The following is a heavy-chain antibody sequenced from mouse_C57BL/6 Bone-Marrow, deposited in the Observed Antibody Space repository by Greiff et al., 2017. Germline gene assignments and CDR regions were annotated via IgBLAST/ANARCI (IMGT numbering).Heavy chain of an antibody. Sequence: QVQLQQPGAELVMPGASVKLSCKASGYTFTSYWMHWVKQRPGQGLEWIGEIDPTDSYTNYNQKFKGKSTLTVDKSSSTASMQLSSLTSEDSAVXYCAREVYYGYFFDYWGQGTTLTVSS. D-gene: IGHD2-2*01. J-gene: IGHJ2*01. CDR3: AREVYYGYFFDY. CDR1: GYTFTSYW. V-gene: IGHV1-69*01. CDR2: IDPTDSYT.